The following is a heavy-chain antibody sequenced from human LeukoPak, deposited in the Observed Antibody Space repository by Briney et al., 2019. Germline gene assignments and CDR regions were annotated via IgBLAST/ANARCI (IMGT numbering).Heavy chain of an antibody. V-gene: IGHV3-33*01. Sequence: GGSLRLSCAASGFTFSSYGMHWVRQAPGKGLEWVAVIWYDGSNKYYADSVKGRFTISRDNSKNTLYLQMNSLRAEDTAVYYCAREVEVYYDSSGLDYWGQGTLVTASS. CDR2: IWYDGSNK. CDR1: GFTFSSYG. J-gene: IGHJ4*02. D-gene: IGHD3-22*01. CDR3: AREVEVYYDSSGLDY.